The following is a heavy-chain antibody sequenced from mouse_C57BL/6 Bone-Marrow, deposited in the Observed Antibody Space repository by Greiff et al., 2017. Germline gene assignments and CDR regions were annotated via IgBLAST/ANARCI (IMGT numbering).Heavy chain of an antibody. V-gene: IGHV1-81*01. D-gene: IGHD2-12*01. CDR2: IYPRSGNT. CDR1: GYTFTSYG. CDR3: AYSPAWFAY. Sequence: VQLQQSGAELARPGASVKLSCKASGYTFTSYGISWVKQRTGQGLEWIGEIYPRSGNTYYNEKFKGKATLTADKSSSTAYMELRSLTSEDSAVYFCAYSPAWFAYWGQGTLVTVSA. J-gene: IGHJ3*01.